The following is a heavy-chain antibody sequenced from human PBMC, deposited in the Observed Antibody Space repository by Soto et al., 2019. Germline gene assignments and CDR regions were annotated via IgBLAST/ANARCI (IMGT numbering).Heavy chain of an antibody. V-gene: IGHV4-34*01. J-gene: IGHJ4*02. Sequence: SETLSLTCAVYGGSFSGYYWSWIRQPPGKGLEWIGEINHSGSTNYNPSLKSRVTISVDTSKNQFSLKLSSVTAADTAVYYCARVPLASPSPIAAAGFFDYWGQGTLVTVSS. CDR2: INHSGST. D-gene: IGHD6-13*01. CDR1: GGSFSGYY. CDR3: ARVPLASPSPIAAAGFFDY.